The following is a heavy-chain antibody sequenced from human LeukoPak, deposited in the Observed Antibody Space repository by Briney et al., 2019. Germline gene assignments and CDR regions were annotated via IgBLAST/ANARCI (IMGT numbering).Heavy chain of an antibody. CDR3: ARRRTSKDCSSTSCFLDY. J-gene: IGHJ4*02. V-gene: IGHV4-30-2*01. Sequence: SETLSLTCTVSGGSISSGGYYWSWIRQPPGKGLEWIGYIYHSGSTYYNPSLKSRVTISVDRSKNQFSLKLSSVTAADTAVYYCARRRTSKDCSSTSCFLDYWGQGTLVTVSS. CDR1: GGSISSGGYY. D-gene: IGHD2-2*01. CDR2: IYHSGST.